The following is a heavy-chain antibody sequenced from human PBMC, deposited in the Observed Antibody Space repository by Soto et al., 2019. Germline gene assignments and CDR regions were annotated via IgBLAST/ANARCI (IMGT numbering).Heavy chain of an antibody. Sequence: QVQLVQSGAEVKKPGASVKVSCKASGYTFTSYDINWVRQATGQGLEWMGWMNPNSGNTGYAQKFQGRVTLTRNTSISTAYMELTSLISEDTAVYYCARRSLALTLSSSWYYVDYWGQGTLVTVSS. V-gene: IGHV1-8*01. D-gene: IGHD6-13*01. CDR3: ARRSLALTLSSSWYYVDY. J-gene: IGHJ4*02. CDR2: MNPNSGNT. CDR1: GYTFTSYD.